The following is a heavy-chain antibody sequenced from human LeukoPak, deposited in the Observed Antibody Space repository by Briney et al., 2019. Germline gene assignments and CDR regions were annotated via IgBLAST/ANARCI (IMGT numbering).Heavy chain of an antibody. CDR3: ANRNGNDWYYFDY. J-gene: IGHJ4*02. CDR1: GFPFRGSV. CDR2: IRSKADSYAI. D-gene: IGHD3-9*01. Sequence: GGSLKLSCAASGFPFRGSVIHWVREASGRGREWVVRIRSKADSYAITYAASVKGRFTISRDDSKKTAYMKMYSLRTEDTAVYYCANRNGNDWYYFDYWGQGTLVTVFS. V-gene: IGHV3-73*01.